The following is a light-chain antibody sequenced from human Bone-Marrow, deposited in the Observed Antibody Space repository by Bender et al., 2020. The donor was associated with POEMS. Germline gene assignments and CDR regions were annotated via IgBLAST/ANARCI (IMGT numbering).Light chain of an antibody. CDR1: SSDVGGYNF. V-gene: IGLV2-14*03. CDR2: DVS. Sequence: QSALTQPASVSGSPGQSITISCTGTSSDVGGYNFVSWYQQHPGKVPKLMIYDVSNRPSGVSNRFSGSKSGNTAFLTISGLQAEDEADYYCHSYRGHSYTTSATAVFGGGTKLTVL. CDR3: HSYRGHSYTTSATAV. J-gene: IGLJ2*01.